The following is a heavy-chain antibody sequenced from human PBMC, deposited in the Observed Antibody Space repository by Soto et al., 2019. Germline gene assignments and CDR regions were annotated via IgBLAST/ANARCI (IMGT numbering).Heavy chain of an antibody. CDR3: ARDPMEGDS. V-gene: IGHV3-7*01. D-gene: IGHD3-10*01. Sequence: GGSLRLSCAASGFTFNSYWMSWVRLAPGKGLEWVANIKQDESEKYFIDSVRGRFTISRDNAKNSLFLQMNSLIAEDTAVYYCARDPMEGDSWGQGTLVTVSS. CDR1: GFTFNSYW. CDR2: IKQDESEK. J-gene: IGHJ4*02.